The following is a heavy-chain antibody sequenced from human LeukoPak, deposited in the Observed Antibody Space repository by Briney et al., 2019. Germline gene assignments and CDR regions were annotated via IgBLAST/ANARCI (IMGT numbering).Heavy chain of an antibody. CDR1: GFTFSTSW. V-gene: IGHV3-74*01. D-gene: IGHD7-27*01. J-gene: IGHJ4*02. Sequence: GGSLRLSCAASGFTFSTSWMHWVRHAPGKGLVWVSRINPDGSITNYADSVKGRFTISRDNANNMLYLLMNSLRVDDTAVYYCVRALLGTSGYWGQGTLVTVSS. CDR2: INPDGSIT. CDR3: VRALLGTSGY.